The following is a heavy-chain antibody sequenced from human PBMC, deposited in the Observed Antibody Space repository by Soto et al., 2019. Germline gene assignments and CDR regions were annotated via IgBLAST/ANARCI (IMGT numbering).Heavy chain of an antibody. Sequence: SETLSLTCTVSGGSISSYYWSWIRQPPGKGLEWIGYIYYSGSTNYNPSLKSRVTISVDTSKNQFSLKLSSVTAADTAVYYCARDHGIVGASGYFDYRGQGTLVTSPQ. CDR2: IYYSGST. CDR1: GGSISSYY. V-gene: IGHV4-59*01. J-gene: IGHJ4*02. CDR3: ARDHGIVGASGYFDY. D-gene: IGHD1-26*01.